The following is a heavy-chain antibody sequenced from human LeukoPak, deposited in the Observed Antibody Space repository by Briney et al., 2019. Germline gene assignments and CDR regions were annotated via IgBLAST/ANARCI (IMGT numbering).Heavy chain of an antibody. D-gene: IGHD6-19*01. CDR1: GFTFSSYS. J-gene: IGHJ4*02. CDR2: ISSSTNTI. CDR3: ARESGSGWYTVDY. Sequence: GGSLRLSCAGSGFTFSSYSMNWVRQAPGKGLEWVSYISSSTNTIYYADSVKGRFTISRDNAKNSLYLQMNSLRAEDTAVYYCARESGSGWYTVDYWGQGTLVTVSS. V-gene: IGHV3-48*01.